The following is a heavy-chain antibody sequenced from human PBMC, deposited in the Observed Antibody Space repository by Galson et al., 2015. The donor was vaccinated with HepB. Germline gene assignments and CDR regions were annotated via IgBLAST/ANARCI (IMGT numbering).Heavy chain of an antibody. Sequence: SLRLSCAASGFTFSSYSMNWVRQAPGKGLEWVSYISSSSSTIYYADSVKGRFTISRDNAKNSLYLQMNSLRDEDTAVYYCARAPRGVFGVVKSGMDVWGQGTTVTVSS. CDR2: ISSSSSTI. J-gene: IGHJ6*02. CDR1: GFTFSSYS. V-gene: IGHV3-48*02. CDR3: ARAPRGVFGVVKSGMDV. D-gene: IGHD3-3*01.